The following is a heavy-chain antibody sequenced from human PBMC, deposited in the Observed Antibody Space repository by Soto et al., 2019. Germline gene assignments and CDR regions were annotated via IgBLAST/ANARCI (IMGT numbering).Heavy chain of an antibody. CDR1: GGSFSHNY. CDR2: ISPSGTT. J-gene: IGHJ4*02. CDR3: ATSVWFGIQPEI. D-gene: IGHD3-10*01. Sequence: KPSETLSLTCAVYGGSFSHNYWTWFRQPPGKGLEWIGEISPSGTTKYIPSLKSRGTISVDTSRKQFFLKVTSVSAADTAVYYCATSVWFGIQPEIWGPGTLVTVSS. V-gene: IGHV4-34*01.